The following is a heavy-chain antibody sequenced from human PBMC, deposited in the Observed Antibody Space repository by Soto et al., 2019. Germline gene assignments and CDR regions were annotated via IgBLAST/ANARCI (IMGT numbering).Heavy chain of an antibody. D-gene: IGHD2-2*01. J-gene: IGHJ6*02. V-gene: IGHV3-11*06. CDR2: ISSSSSYT. CDR3: ASSVGYCSSTSCLDYYYYGMDV. Sequence: PGGSLRLSCAASGFTFSDYYMSWIRQAPGKGLEWVSYISSSSSYTNYADSVKGRFTISRDNAKNPLYLQMNSLRAEDTAVYYCASSVGYCSSTSCLDYYYYGMDVWGQGTTVTVS. CDR1: GFTFSDYY.